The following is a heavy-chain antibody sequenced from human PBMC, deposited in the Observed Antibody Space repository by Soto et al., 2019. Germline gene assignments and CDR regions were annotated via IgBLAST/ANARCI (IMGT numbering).Heavy chain of an antibody. CDR3: ARGRYGDY. J-gene: IGHJ4*02. Sequence: QVHLVQSRAEVKKPGASVKVSCKGSGYIFTTYGITWVRQAPGQGLEWMGWISAHNGNTNYAQKLQGRVTVIRDTSTSTAYMELRNLRSDDTAVYYCARGRYGDYWGQGALVTVSS. V-gene: IGHV1-18*01. D-gene: IGHD1-1*01. CDR1: GYIFTTYG. CDR2: ISAHNGNT.